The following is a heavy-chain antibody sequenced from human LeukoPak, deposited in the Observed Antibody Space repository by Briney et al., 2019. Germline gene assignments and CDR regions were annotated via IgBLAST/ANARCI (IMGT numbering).Heavy chain of an antibody. CDR1: GGSISSSSYY. V-gene: IGHV3-7*01. CDR3: ARGGSNKAYSSGWTWDY. CDR2: IKQDGSDK. Sequence: PSETLSLTCTVSGGSISSSSYYWGWIRQPPGKGLEWVANIKQDGSDKYYVDSVKGRFTISRDNAKNSLFLQLNSLRAEDTAEYYCARGGSNKAYSSGWTWDYWGLGTLVTVSS. D-gene: IGHD6-25*01. J-gene: IGHJ4*02.